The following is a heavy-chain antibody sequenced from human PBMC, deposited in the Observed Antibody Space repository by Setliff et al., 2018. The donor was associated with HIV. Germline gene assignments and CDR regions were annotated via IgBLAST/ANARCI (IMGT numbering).Heavy chain of an antibody. CDR1: GFIFNDYW. CDR3: ARVRAYYYDSRGYPDY. Sequence: GGSLRLSCAASGFIFNDYWMHWVRQAPGKGLLWVSHINSDGSSTTYADSVKGRFTISRDNAKNTLYLQMNSPRAEDTAVYYCARVRAYYYDSRGYPDYWGQGTLVTVSS. CDR2: INSDGSST. J-gene: IGHJ4*02. D-gene: IGHD3-22*01. V-gene: IGHV3-74*03.